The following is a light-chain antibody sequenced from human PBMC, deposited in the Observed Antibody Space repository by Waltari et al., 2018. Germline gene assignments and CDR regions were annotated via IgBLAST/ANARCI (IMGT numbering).Light chain of an antibody. CDR2: GTS. Sequence: IVLTQSPGTLSLSPGGRATLSCRASQNIGHYLAWYQQKPGQAPRLLIYGTSTRAAGIPDRFSGRGSGADFSLTITRLEPEDFAVYYCQHHVRLPATFGQGTKV. J-gene: IGKJ1*01. CDR3: QHHVRLPAT. CDR1: QNIGHY. V-gene: IGKV3-20*01.